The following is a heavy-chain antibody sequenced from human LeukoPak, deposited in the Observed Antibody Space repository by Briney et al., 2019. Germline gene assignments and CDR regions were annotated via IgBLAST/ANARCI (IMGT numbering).Heavy chain of an antibody. CDR3: ARGGVAVAGPPYDY. V-gene: IGHV4-61*02. D-gene: IGHD6-19*01. CDR2: IYTSGST. J-gene: IGHJ4*02. Sequence: SETLSLTCTVSGGSISSGSYYWSWIRQPAGKGLEWIGRIYTSGSTNYNPSLKSRVTISVDTSKNQFSLKLSSVTAADTAVYYCARGGVAVAGPPYDYWGQGTLVTVSS. CDR1: GGSISSGSYY.